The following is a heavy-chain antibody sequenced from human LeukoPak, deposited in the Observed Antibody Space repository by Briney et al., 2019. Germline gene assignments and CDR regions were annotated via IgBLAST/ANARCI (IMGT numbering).Heavy chain of an antibody. J-gene: IGHJ4*02. CDR3: ARGGMRGAGTFDY. D-gene: IGHD6-13*01. CDR2: IYHSGST. CDR1: GGSISSSNW. Sequence: SETLCLTCAVSGGSISSSNWWSWVRQPPGKGLEWIGEIYHSGSTNYNPSLKSRVTISVDKSKNQFSLKLSSVTAADTAVYYCARGGMRGAGTFDYWGQGTLVTVSS. V-gene: IGHV4-4*02.